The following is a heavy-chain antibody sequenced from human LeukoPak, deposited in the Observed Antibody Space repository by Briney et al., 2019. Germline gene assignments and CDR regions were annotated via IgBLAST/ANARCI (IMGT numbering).Heavy chain of an antibody. CDR2: ISASSTYI. D-gene: IGHD3-22*01. CDR1: GFTFSSYA. J-gene: IGHJ4*02. Sequence: GGSLRLSCAASGFTFSSYAMSWVRQAPGKGLEWVSSISASSTYIYYADSVRGRFTISRDNAKNSVYLQMNSLRADDMAVYYCARDYYDGSGYYGNYWGQGTLVTVSS. CDR3: ARDYYDGSGYYGNY. V-gene: IGHV3-21*01.